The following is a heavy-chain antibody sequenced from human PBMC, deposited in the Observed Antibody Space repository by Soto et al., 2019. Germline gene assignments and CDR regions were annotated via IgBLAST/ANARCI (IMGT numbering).Heavy chain of an antibody. D-gene: IGHD6-13*01. CDR2: INPNSGGT. CDR1: GYTFTGYY. J-gene: IGHJ3*02. Sequence: GASVKVSCKASGYTFTGYYMHWVRQAPGQGLEWMGWINPNSGGTNYAQKFQGWVTMTRDTSISTAYMELSRLRSDDTAVYYCARVFPGIAAAGTGAFYIWGQGTMVPVSS. V-gene: IGHV1-2*04. CDR3: ARVFPGIAAAGTGAFYI.